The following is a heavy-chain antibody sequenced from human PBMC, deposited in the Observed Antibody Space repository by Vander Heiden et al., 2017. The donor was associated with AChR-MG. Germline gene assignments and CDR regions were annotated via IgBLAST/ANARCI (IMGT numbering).Heavy chain of an antibody. CDR2: IRARGSGT. J-gene: IGHJ6*02. Sequence: EVQLLESGGALLQPGGSLRLSCAASGFTFNTYAMIWVGQAPGKGLEWVSGIRARGSGTYYADAVKGRFTVSRDNSKNTLSLEMGSLRADDTAVYYCAKVLRTGGAYYGMDVWGQGTVVTVSS. V-gene: IGHV3-23*01. D-gene: IGHD1-26*01. CDR1: GFTFNTYA. CDR3: AKVLRTGGAYYGMDV.